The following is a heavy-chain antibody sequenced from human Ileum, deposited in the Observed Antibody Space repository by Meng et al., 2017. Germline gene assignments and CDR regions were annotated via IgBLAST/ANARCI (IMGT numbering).Heavy chain of an antibody. CDR2: MNLGGSP. Sequence: QVQVEESGPGLVEASGTLSLTCAVSGRSISSSDWWSWVRQPPGKGLEWIAEMNLGGSPNYNPSLKSRVTMSVDKSNDHLSLQLTSVTAADTAVYYCAHIFDSWGQGTLVTVSS. CDR3: AHIFDS. V-gene: IGHV4-4*02. CDR1: GRSISSSDW. J-gene: IGHJ4*02.